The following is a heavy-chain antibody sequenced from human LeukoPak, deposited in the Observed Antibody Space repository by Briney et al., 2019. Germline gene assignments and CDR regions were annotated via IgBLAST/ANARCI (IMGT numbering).Heavy chain of an antibody. V-gene: IGHV3-74*01. Sequence: GGSLRLSCAASGFIFSSYWMHWVRQAPGKGLVWVSRINSDGSSTNYADSVKGRFTTSRDNAKNTLYLQMNSLRAEDTAIYYCARVGYCSGTSCYISFDNWGQGTLVTVSS. CDR2: INSDGSST. D-gene: IGHD2-2*02. CDR3: ARVGYCSGTSCYISFDN. J-gene: IGHJ4*02. CDR1: GFIFSSYW.